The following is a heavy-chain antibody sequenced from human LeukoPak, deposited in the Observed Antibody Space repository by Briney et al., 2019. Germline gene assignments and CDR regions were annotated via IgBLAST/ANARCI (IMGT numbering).Heavy chain of an antibody. CDR2: IYHLGST. CDR3: ARRRESHPFDS. Sequence: SETLSLTCTVSGGSISSANSYWGWIRQPPGKGLEWIASIYHLGSTYYNPSLKSRVSLSVDTSKNEFSLKLSSVTAADTAVFYCARRRESHPFDSWGQGTLVTVS. J-gene: IGHJ4*02. CDR1: GGSISSANSY. D-gene: IGHD1-26*01. V-gene: IGHV4-39*01.